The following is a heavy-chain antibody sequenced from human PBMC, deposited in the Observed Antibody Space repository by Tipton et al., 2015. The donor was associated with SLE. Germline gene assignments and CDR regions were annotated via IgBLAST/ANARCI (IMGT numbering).Heavy chain of an antibody. CDR1: GFTFSSYS. CDR3: ARGIAARWVTLGD. J-gene: IGHJ4*02. D-gene: IGHD6-6*01. Sequence: SLRLSCTASGFTFSSYSMNWVRQAPGKGLEWVSYISSSSSTIYYADSVKGRFTISRDNAKNSLYLQMNSLRAEDTAVYYCARGIAARWVTLGDWGQGTLVTVSS. V-gene: IGHV3-48*01. CDR2: ISSSSSTI.